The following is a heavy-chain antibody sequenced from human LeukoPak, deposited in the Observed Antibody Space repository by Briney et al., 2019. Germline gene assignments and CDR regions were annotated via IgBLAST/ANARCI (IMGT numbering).Heavy chain of an antibody. D-gene: IGHD3-10*02. CDR1: GLTFGDYT. Sequence: GGSLRLSCEASGLTFGDYTMHWVRQAPGKGLEWVSLISRNGAATKYADSVRGRFTVSRDNSKNSLFLQMNSLSAEDTAVYYCAELGITMIGGVWGKGTTVTISS. J-gene: IGHJ6*04. CDR2: ISRNGAAT. V-gene: IGHV3-43*01. CDR3: AELGITMIGGV.